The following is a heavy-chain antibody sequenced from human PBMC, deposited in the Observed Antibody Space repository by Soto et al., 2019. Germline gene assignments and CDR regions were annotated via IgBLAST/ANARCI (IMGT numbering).Heavy chain of an antibody. J-gene: IGHJ6*02. CDR3: ARAGLLWFGELLASHYYYYYGMDV. Sequence: GASVKVSCKASGYTFTSYYMHWVRQAPGQGLEWMGIINPSGGSTSYAQKFQGRVTMTRDTSTSTVYMELSSLRSEDTAVYYCARAGLLWFGELLASHYYYYYGMDVWGQGTTVTVSS. CDR2: INPSGGST. CDR1: GYTFTSYY. D-gene: IGHD3-10*01. V-gene: IGHV1-46*01.